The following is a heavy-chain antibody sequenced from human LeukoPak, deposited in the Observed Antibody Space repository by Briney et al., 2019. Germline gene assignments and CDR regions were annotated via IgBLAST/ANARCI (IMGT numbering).Heavy chain of an antibody. V-gene: IGHV3-23*01. CDR1: GFTFSSYA. CDR2: ISGSGGST. J-gene: IGHJ4*02. CDR3: AKTTTGYRSGQYPGRPVDY. D-gene: IGHD6-19*01. Sequence: GGSLRLSCAASGFTFSSYAMHWVRQAPGKGLEWVSGISGSGGSTYYADSVKGRFTISRDNSKNTVYLQMNSLRAEDTAVYYCAKTTTGYRSGQYPGRPVDYWGQGTLVTVSS.